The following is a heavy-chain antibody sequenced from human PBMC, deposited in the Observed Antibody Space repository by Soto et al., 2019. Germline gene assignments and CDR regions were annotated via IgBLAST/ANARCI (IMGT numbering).Heavy chain of an antibody. Sequence: GGSLRLSCAASGFTFSSYAMSWVRQAPGKGLEWVSAISGSDGSTYHAESVKGRFTISRDNSKNTLYLQMNSLRAEDTAVYYCARSKSDTVLTSLNWFDPWGQGTLVTVSS. CDR3: ARSKSDTVLTSLNWFDP. CDR2: ISGSDGST. V-gene: IGHV3-23*01. D-gene: IGHD5-18*01. CDR1: GFTFSSYA. J-gene: IGHJ5*02.